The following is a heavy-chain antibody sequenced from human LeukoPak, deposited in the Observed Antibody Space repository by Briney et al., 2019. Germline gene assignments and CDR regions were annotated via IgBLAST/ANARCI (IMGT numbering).Heavy chain of an antibody. CDR1: AFIFSNSC. D-gene: IGHD3/OR15-3a*01. CDR2: IHPDGRQT. J-gene: IGHJ4*02. Sequence: AGCMTLSCYAAAFIFSNSCMGWDRRVPGKGLEWVTIIHPDGRQTSYMDSVKGRFTISRHNAKKSVLLQMNSLRNDDAAVYSCVRFGLEAGMDYWGLGTLVTVSS. CDR3: VRFGLEAGMDY. V-gene: IGHV3-7*01.